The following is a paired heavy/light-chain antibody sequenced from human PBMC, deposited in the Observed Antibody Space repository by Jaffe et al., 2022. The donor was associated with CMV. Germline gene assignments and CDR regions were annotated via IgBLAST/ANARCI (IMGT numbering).Heavy chain of an antibody. CDR1: GGSISSYY. V-gene: IGHV4-59*01. D-gene: IGHD3-16*01. CDR3: ASMGGNHDY. Sequence: QVQLQESGPGLVKPSETLSLTCTVSGGSISSYYWSWIRQPPGKGLEWIGSIFYSGSTDYNPSLKSRVTISVDTSKNQFSLKLSSVSTADTAVYYCASMGGNHDYWGQGALVTVSS. J-gene: IGHJ4*02. CDR2: IFYSGST.
Light chain of an antibody. J-gene: IGKJ1*01. CDR3: QQYHRYWT. CDR1: QSISSW. Sequence: DIQMTQSPSTLSASVGDRVTITCRASQSISSWLAWYQQKPGKAPKLLIYTASTLQSGVPSRFSGSGSGTEFTLTISSLQPDDFATYYCQQYHRYWTFGQGTKVEIK. CDR2: TAS. V-gene: IGKV1-5*03.